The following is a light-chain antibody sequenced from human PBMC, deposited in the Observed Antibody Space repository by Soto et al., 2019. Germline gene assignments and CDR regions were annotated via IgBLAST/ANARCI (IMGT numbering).Light chain of an antibody. CDR3: QSYDSSLSRV. CDR1: SSKIGAGYD. J-gene: IGLJ2*01. Sequence: QSVLPQPPSVSGAPGQRVTISFTGSSSKIGAGYDVHWYQQLPGTDPKLLISGNSNRPSGVPDRFSGSKSGTAASLAITGLQAEDEADYYCQSYDSSLSRVFGGGTQLTVL. CDR2: GNS. V-gene: IGLV1-40*01.